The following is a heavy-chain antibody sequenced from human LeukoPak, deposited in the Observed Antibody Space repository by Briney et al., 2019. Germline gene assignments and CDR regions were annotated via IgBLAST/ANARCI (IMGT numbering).Heavy chain of an antibody. CDR2: ISTNGGST. CDR3: VKDANYYDSSGYYDY. J-gene: IGHJ4*02. CDR1: GFTFSRYL. D-gene: IGHD3-22*01. Sequence: GGSLRLSCSASGFTFSRYLMHWVRQAPGKGLEYVSAISTNGGSTYYADSVKGRFTISRDNSKNTLYLQMSSLRTEDTAVYYCVKDANYYDSSGYYDYWGQGTLVTVSS. V-gene: IGHV3-64D*06.